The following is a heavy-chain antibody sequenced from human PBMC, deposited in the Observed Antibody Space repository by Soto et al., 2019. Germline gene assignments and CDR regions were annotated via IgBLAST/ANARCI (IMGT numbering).Heavy chain of an antibody. CDR3: TRDASRDSSARGWFDP. Sequence: PGGSLRLSCAASGFTFRGFTINWVRQAPGKGLEWVSTISINSAYIYYTDALRGRFTISRDNAKNSLHLQMNSLRAEDTAVYYCTRDASRDSSARGWFDPWGPGTLVTV. CDR2: ISINSAYI. CDR1: GFTFRGFT. D-gene: IGHD6-13*01. J-gene: IGHJ5*02. V-gene: IGHV3-21*01.